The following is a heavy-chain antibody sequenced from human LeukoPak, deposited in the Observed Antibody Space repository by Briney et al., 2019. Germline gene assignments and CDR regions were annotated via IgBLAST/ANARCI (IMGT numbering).Heavy chain of an antibody. J-gene: IGHJ6*03. V-gene: IGHV3-33*06. D-gene: IGHD4-23*01. CDR1: GFTFSSYG. Sequence: PGRSLRLSCAASGFTFSSYGMHCVRQAPGKGLEWVAVIWYDGSNKYYADSVKGRFTISRDNSKNTLYLQMNSLRAEDTAVYYCAKDRLSNPTPYYMDVWGKGTTVTVSS. CDR3: AKDRLSNPTPYYMDV. CDR2: IWYDGSNK.